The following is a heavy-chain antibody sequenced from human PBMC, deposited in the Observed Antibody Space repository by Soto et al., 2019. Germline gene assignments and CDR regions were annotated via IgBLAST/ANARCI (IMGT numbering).Heavy chain of an antibody. J-gene: IGHJ6*02. Sequence: ASVKVSCKASGYTFTSYGISWVRQAPGQGLEWMGWISAYNGNTDYAQKLQGRVTMTTDTSTSTAYLELRSLRSDDTDVYYCARDYCSSTSCYGANYGMDVWGQGTTVSVSS. D-gene: IGHD2-2*01. CDR2: ISAYNGNT. CDR3: ARDYCSSTSCYGANYGMDV. V-gene: IGHV1-18*04. CDR1: GYTFTSYG.